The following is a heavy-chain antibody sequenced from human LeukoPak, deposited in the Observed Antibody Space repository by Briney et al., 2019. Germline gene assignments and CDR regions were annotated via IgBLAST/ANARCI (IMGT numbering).Heavy chain of an antibody. J-gene: IGHJ1*01. D-gene: IGHD3-22*01. V-gene: IGHV4-61*02. CDR2: IYTSGST. CDR3: ARDRDYYDSSGQADFQH. CDR1: GGSISSGSYY. Sequence: PSQTLSLTCTVSGGSISSGSYYWSWIRQPAGKGLEWIGRIYTSGSTNYNPSLKSRVTISVDTSKNQFSLKLSSVTAADTAVYYCARDRDYYDSSGQADFQHWGQGTLVTVSS.